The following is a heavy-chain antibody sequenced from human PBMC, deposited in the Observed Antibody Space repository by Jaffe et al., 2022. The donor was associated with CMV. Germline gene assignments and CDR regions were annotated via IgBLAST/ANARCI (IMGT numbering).Heavy chain of an antibody. CDR3: ATKPPGSGSYYDY. D-gene: IGHD3-10*01. V-gene: IGHV1-2*02. CDR1: GYTFSDYY. Sequence: QVQLVQSGAELKKPGASVKVSCETSGYTFSDYYIHWVRQAPGQGPEWMGWIYPKTGETNYEQKFQDRVTMTGDTSASTAYMELSRLTSDDTAIYYCATKPPGSGSYYDYWGQGSLVTVSS. CDR2: IYPKTGET. J-gene: IGHJ4*02.